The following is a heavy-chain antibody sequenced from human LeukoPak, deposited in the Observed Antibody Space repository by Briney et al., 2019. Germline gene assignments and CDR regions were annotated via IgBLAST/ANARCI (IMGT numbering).Heavy chain of an antibody. V-gene: IGHV3-23*01. D-gene: IGHD3-9*01. CDR1: GFTFSSYA. CDR2: ISGSGGST. CDR3: AKGDYDILTGYYPVDY. J-gene: IGHJ4*02. Sequence: GGSLRLSCAASGFTFSSYAMSWVRQAPGKGLEWVSAISGSGGSTYYADSVKSRFTISRDNSKNTLYLQMNSLRAEDTAVYYCAKGDYDILTGYYPVDYWGQGTLVTVSS.